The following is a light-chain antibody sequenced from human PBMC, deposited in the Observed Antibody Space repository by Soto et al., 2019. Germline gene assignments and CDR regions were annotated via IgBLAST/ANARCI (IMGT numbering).Light chain of an antibody. J-gene: IGLJ1*01. V-gene: IGLV1-40*01. CDR1: SSNIGAGYD. CDR2: GNS. CDR3: CSYANSGSFV. Sequence: QSVLTQPPSVSGAPGQRVTISCTGSSSNIGAGYDVNWYQQLPGAAPKFLIYGNSNRPSGVPDRFSGSKSGTSASLAITGLQAEDEADYYCCSYANSGSFVFGTGTKLTVL.